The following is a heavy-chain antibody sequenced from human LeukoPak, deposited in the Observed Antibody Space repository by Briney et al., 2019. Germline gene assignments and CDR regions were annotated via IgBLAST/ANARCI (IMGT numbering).Heavy chain of an antibody. Sequence: ASVKVSCKASGYPFTIYFMHWVRQAPGQGLEWIGIINPDGGGTSYSQKFQGRVTMTTDTSTSTFYIELSSLRSEDTAVYYCARDNNRDIVRKDDYYYYMDVWGKGTTVTVS. V-gene: IGHV1-46*01. CDR2: INPDGGGT. CDR1: GYPFTIYF. D-gene: IGHD2-8*01. J-gene: IGHJ6*03. CDR3: ARDNNRDIVRKDDYYYYMDV.